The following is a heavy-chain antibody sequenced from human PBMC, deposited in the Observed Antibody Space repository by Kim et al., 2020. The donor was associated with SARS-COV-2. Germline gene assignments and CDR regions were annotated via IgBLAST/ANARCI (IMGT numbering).Heavy chain of an antibody. D-gene: IGHD3-3*02. J-gene: IGHJ4*02. V-gene: IGHV1-2*02. Sequence: AQKVQGRVTMTRDTSICTAYMELSRLRSDDTAVYYCARVSVSEPRAAPDYWGQGTLVTVSS. CDR3: ARVSVSEPRAAPDY.